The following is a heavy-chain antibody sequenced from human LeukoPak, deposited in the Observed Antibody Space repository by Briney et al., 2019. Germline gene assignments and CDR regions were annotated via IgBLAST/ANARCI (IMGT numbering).Heavy chain of an antibody. D-gene: IGHD3-9*01. V-gene: IGHV3-53*01. CDR1: GFTVSSNY. CDR2: IYSGGST. Sequence: GGSLRLSCAASGFTVSSNYMSWVRQAPGKGLEWVSVIYSGGSTYYADSVKGRFTISRDNSKNTLYLQMNSLRAEGTAVYYCARGRGLRYFDWFPMDVWGQGTTVTVSS. J-gene: IGHJ6*02. CDR3: ARGRGLRYFDWFPMDV.